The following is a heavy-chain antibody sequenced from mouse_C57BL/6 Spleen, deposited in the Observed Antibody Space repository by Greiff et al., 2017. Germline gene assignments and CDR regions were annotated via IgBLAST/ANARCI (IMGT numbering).Heavy chain of an antibody. J-gene: IGHJ4*01. CDR3: TRIYYGNYDYAMDD. V-gene: IGHV6-6*01. Sequence: EVKLVESGGGLVQPGGSMKLSCAASGFTFSDAWMDWVRQSPEKGLEWVAEIRNKANNHATYYAESVKGRFTISRDDSKSSVYLQMNSLRAEDTGIYYCTRIYYGNYDYAMDDWGQGTSVTVSS. D-gene: IGHD2-1*01. CDR1: GFTFSDAW. CDR2: IRNKANNHAT.